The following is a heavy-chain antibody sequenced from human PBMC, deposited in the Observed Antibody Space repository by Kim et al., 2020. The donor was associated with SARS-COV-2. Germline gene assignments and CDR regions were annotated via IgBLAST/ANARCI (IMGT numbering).Heavy chain of an antibody. CDR1: GYTFTSYG. CDR2: ISPGVGHT. CDR3: ARDLATALYAFAI. Sequence: ASVKVSCKASGYTFTSYGLHWVRQAPGQGFEWMGWISPGVGHTIYSQTFQGRVTITKDTSVSTTYIELISLRSEDTAVYYCARDLATALYAFAILCQG. J-gene: IGHJ3*02. V-gene: IGHV1-3*01. D-gene: IGHD4-17*01.